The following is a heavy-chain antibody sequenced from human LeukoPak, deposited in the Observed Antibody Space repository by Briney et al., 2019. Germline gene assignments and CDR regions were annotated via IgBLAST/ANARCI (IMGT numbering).Heavy chain of an antibody. Sequence: SETLSLTCTVSGGSISSYYWSWIRQPPGKGLEWIGYIYYSGSTNYNPSLKSRVTISVDTSKNQFSLKLSSVTAADTAVYYCARGLRGPYYYDSSGYSLSLFYWGQGTLVTLSS. D-gene: IGHD3-22*01. CDR2: IYYSGST. V-gene: IGHV4-59*01. J-gene: IGHJ4*02. CDR1: GGSISSYY. CDR3: ARGLRGPYYYDSSGYSLSLFY.